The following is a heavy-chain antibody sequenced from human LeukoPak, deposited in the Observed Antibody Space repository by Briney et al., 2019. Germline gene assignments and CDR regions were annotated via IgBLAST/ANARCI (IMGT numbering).Heavy chain of an antibody. CDR2: IKQDGSEK. CDR1: GFTFSSCG. J-gene: IGHJ3*02. V-gene: IGHV3-7*01. CDR3: TRVDDLDAFDT. D-gene: IGHD2-2*03. Sequence: GGSLRLSCAASGFTFSSCGMTWVRQAPGKGLEWVANIKQDGSEKYYVDSVKGRFTISRDNSNNRLYLQMNGLRAEDTAVYYCTRVDDLDAFDTWGQGTMVTVSS.